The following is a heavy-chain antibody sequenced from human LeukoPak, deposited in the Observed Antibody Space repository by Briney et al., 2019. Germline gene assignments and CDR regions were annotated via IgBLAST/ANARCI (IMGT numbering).Heavy chain of an antibody. J-gene: IGHJ3*02. CDR2: IYSGGST. CDR1: GLTVSSNY. V-gene: IGHV3-53*01. D-gene: IGHD3-22*01. Sequence: GRSLRLSCAASGLTVSSNYMSWVRQAPGKGLEWVSVIYSGGSTYYADSVKGRFTISRDNSKNTLYLQMNSLRAEDTAVYYCARDHTPHYYDSSGYAFDIWGQGTMVTVSS. CDR3: ARDHTPHYYDSSGYAFDI.